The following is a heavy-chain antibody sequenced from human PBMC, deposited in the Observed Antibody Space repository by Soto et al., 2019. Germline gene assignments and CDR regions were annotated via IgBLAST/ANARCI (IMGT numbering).Heavy chain of an antibody. J-gene: IGHJ4*02. Sequence: VESGGGVVQPGRSLRLSCAASGFTFSSYAMHWVRQAPGKGLEWVAVISYDGSNKYYADSVKGRFTISRDNSKNTLYLQMNSLRAEDTAIYYCARDGGYCSGGSCPHFDYWGQGTLVTVSS. CDR3: ARDGGYCSGGSCPHFDY. D-gene: IGHD2-15*01. CDR1: GFTFSSYA. CDR2: ISYDGSNK. V-gene: IGHV3-30-3*01.